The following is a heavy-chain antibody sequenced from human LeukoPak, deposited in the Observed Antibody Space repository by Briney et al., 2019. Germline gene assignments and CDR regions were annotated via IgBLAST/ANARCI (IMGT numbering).Heavy chain of an antibody. D-gene: IGHD6-19*01. CDR2: IKQDGSEK. CDR1: GFTFSSYW. V-gene: IGHV3-7*01. J-gene: IGHJ6*02. CDR3: ARDLRRSSGWINYDYYYGMDV. Sequence: GGSLRLSCAASGFTFSSYWMSWVCQAPGKGLEWVSKIKQDGSEKYYVDSVKGRFTISRDNAKNSLYLQMNSLRAEDTAVYYCARDLRRSSGWINYDYYYGMDVWGQGTTVTVSS.